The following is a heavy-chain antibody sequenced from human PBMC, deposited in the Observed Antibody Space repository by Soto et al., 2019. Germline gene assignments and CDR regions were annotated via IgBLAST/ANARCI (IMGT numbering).Heavy chain of an antibody. CDR2: IKQDGSEK. V-gene: IGHV3-7*03. CDR3: ARAPPGYDSSGPGY. J-gene: IGHJ4*02. D-gene: IGHD3-22*01. CDR1: VFTFSSYW. Sequence: PWGSLRVSCAASVFTFSSYWMSWVRQAPGKGLEWVANIKQDGSEKYYVDSVKGRFTISRDNAKNSLYLQMNSLRAEDTAVYYCARAPPGYDSSGPGYWGQGTLVTVSS.